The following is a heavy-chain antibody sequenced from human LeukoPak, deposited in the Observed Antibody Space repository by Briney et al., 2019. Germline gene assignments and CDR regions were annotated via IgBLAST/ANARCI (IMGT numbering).Heavy chain of an antibody. V-gene: IGHV3-43*01. J-gene: IGHJ4*02. D-gene: IGHD2-8*01. CDR3: AKDIIGYAPL. CDR1: GFTFDDFP. Sequence: GGSLRLSCAASGFTFDDFPMHWVRQQPGKGLEWTSLVSVDGDTKYYADSVRGRFTISRDNSKNSLYLQMNSLRIEDTAFYYCAKDIIGYAPLWGQGTLVTVSS. CDR2: VSVDGDTK.